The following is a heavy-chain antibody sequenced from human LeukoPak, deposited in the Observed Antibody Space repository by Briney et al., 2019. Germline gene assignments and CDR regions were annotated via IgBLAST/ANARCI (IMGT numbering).Heavy chain of an antibody. CDR3: ARVGSGSFDY. Sequence: SETLSLTCTVSGGSISSYYWSWIRQPPGKGLEWIACISYSGSTKYNPSLKSRVTISVDTSKNQLSLKLSSVTAADTAVYYCARVGSGSFDYWGQGTLVTVSS. V-gene: IGHV4-59*01. CDR2: ISYSGST. CDR1: GGSISSYY. D-gene: IGHD6-19*01. J-gene: IGHJ4*02.